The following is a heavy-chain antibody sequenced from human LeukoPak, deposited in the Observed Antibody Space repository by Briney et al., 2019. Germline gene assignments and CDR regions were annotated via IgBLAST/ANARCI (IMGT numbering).Heavy chain of an antibody. J-gene: IGHJ5*02. CDR3: ARDGSSSPLVSLNWFDP. V-gene: IGHV3-74*01. D-gene: IGHD6-6*01. CDR1: GFTSSSHW. CDR2: INSDGSST. Sequence: GGSLRPSCAASGFTSSSHWMYWVRQAPGKGLVWVSRINSDGSSTSYADSVKGRFTISRDNAKNTLYLQMNSLRAEDTAVYYCARDGSSSPLVSLNWFDPWGQGTLVTVSS.